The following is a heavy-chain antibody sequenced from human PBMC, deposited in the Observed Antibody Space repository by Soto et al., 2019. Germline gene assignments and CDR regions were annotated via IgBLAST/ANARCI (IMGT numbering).Heavy chain of an antibody. J-gene: IGHJ5*02. CDR1: GFTFSSYG. V-gene: IGHV3-33*01. Sequence: PGGSLRLSCAASGFTFSSYGMHWVRQAPGKGLEWVAVIWYDGSNKYYADSVKGRFTISRDNSKNTLYLQMNSLRAEDTAVYYCARATHYDILTPPRNPWGQGTLVTVSS. CDR2: IWYDGSNK. D-gene: IGHD3-9*01. CDR3: ARATHYDILTPPRNP.